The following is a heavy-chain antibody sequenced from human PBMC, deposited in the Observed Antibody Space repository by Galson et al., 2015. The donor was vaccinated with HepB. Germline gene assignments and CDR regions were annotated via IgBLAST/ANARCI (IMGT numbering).Heavy chain of an antibody. D-gene: IGHD2-2*03. CDR3: ASLGIVVVPAAINYYYMDV. J-gene: IGHJ6*03. CDR2: INLNSGGT. Sequence: SVKVSCKASGYTFTGYYMHWVRQAPGQGLEWMGWINLNSGGTNYAQKFQGRVTMTRDTSISTAYMELSRLRSDDTAVYYCASLGIVVVPAAINYYYMDVWGKGTTVTVSS. CDR1: GYTFTGYY. V-gene: IGHV1-2*02.